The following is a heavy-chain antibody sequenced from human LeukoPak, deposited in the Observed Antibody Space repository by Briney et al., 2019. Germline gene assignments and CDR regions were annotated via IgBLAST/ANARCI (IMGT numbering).Heavy chain of an antibody. D-gene: IGHD5-12*01. V-gene: IGHV3-73*01. J-gene: IGHJ6*03. CDR2: IRSKANSYAT. Sequence: GGSLRLSCAASGFTFSGSAMHWVRQASGKGLEWVGRIRSKANSYATAYAASVNGRFTISRDDSKNTAYLQMNSLKTEDTAVYYCTISSYSGYDPQRYYYMDVWGKGTTVTVSS. CDR1: GFTFSGSA. CDR3: TISSYSGYDPQRYYYMDV.